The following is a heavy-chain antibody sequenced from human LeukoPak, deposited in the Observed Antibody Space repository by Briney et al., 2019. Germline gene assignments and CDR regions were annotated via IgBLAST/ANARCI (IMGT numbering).Heavy chain of an antibody. CDR2: ISSSSSYI. CDR1: GFTFSSYS. D-gene: IGHD6-19*01. V-gene: IGHV3-21*01. CDR3: ARDQWLVYFDY. Sequence: GGSLRLSCAASGFTFSSYSMNWVRQAPGKGLEWVSSISSSSSYIYYADSVKGRFTISRDNAKNSLYLQMNSLRAEDTAVYYCARDQWLVYFDYWGQGTLVTVSS. J-gene: IGHJ4*02.